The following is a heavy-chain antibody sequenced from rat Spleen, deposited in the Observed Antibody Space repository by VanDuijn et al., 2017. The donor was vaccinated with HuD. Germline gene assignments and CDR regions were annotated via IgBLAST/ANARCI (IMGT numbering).Heavy chain of an antibody. J-gene: IGHJ2*01. CDR3: AGHAVAPYYFDY. CDR1: GFTFSNYG. V-gene: IGHV5-19*01. D-gene: IGHD1-3*01. Sequence: EVQLVESGGGLVQPGRSLKLSCAASGFTFSNYGMHWIRQAPTKGLEWVASISNDGSSTYYRDSVKGRFTISRDNAKSTVYLQMDSRRSEDTATYYCAGHAVAPYYFDYWGQGVMVTVSS. CDR2: ISNDGSST.